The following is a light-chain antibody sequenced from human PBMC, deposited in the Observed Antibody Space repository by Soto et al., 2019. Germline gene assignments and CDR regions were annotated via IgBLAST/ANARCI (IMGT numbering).Light chain of an antibody. J-gene: IGKJ4*01. Sequence: EILMTQSPSTLSASLGERATLSCRASQIVSSNFACYQQKPGQAPRLLIYGASTRATGIPARFSGSGSGTEFTLTISSLQPEDFAAYYCQQHNSCPLTFGGGTKGDIK. CDR1: QIVSSN. CDR3: QQHNSCPLT. CDR2: GAS. V-gene: IGKV3-15*01.